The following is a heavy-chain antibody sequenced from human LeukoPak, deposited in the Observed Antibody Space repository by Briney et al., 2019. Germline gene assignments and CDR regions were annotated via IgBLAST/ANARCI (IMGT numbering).Heavy chain of an antibody. CDR1: RFTFSSYA. CDR2: ISGSGGST. V-gene: IGHV3-23*01. D-gene: IGHD3-3*01. CDR3: AKDRLFLSASGSDY. Sequence: GGSLRLSCAASRFTFSSYAMSCVRQAPGKGLEWVSAISGSGGSTYYADSVKGRFTISRDNSKNTLSLQMNSLRAEDTAVYYCAKDRLFLSASGSDYWGQGTLVTVSS. J-gene: IGHJ4*02.